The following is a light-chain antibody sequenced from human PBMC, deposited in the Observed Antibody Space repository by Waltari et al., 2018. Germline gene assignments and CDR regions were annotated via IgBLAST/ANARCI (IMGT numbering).Light chain of an antibody. V-gene: IGKV3-15*01. CDR2: GAF. J-gene: IGKJ1*01. CDR1: QSVSTN. CDR3: QHYNNWPPWT. Sequence: EVLMTQSPATLSVSPGERATLSCRASQSVSTNLAWYQQKPGQGPRLLIYGAFIRATGIPARFSGSGSGTDFTLTISSLQSEDFAVYYCQHYNNWPPWTFGQGTKVEIK.